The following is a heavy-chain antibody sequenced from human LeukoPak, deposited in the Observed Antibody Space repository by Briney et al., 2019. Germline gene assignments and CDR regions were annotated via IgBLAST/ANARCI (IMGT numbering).Heavy chain of an antibody. J-gene: IGHJ3*02. CDR1: GFIFSSYW. V-gene: IGHV3-74*01. Sequence: PGGSLRLSCAASGFIFSSYWMHWARQAPGKGLVWVSRINSDGSSTSYADSVKGRFTISRDNAKNTLYLQMNSLRAEDTAVYYCARRSEGYAFDIWGQGTMVTVSS. D-gene: IGHD2-15*01. CDR3: ARRSEGYAFDI. CDR2: INSDGSST.